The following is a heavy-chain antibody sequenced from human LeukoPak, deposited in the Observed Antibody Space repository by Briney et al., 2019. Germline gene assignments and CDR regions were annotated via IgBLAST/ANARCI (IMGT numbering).Heavy chain of an antibody. CDR3: AREEANTRIHFDY. CDR2: INPNTDYT. Sequence: GASVKVSCKASGYTFTGYYIHWVRQAPGQGLEWMGYINPNTDYTNYAQNFQDRVTMTRDTSISTAFMELSSLRSDDTAVYCAREEANTRIHFDYWGQGTLVTVSS. CDR1: GYTFTGYY. D-gene: IGHD3-22*01. V-gene: IGHV1-2*02. J-gene: IGHJ4*02.